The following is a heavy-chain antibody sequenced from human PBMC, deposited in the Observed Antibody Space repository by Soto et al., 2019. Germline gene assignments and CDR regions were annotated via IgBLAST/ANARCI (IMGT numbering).Heavy chain of an antibody. J-gene: IGHJ6*02. CDR2: ISGSGHNT. V-gene: IGHV3-23*01. CDR3: VKWGYSVYDFTPPSGYYFFNGVDA. Sequence: GGTLRLSCAASGFSFIDFAMSWVRQAPAKGLQSGSAISGSGHNTYYTESLKGRFTISRDNSKNTLSLQVKSLRAEDTAVYYCVKWGYSVYDFTPPSGYYFFNGVDAWGQGTTVTVSS. CDR1: GFSFIDFA. D-gene: IGHD5-12*01.